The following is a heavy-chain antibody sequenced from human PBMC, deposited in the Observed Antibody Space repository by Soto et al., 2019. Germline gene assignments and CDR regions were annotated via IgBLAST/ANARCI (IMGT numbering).Heavy chain of an antibody. D-gene: IGHD6-13*01. J-gene: IGHJ3*02. CDR2: TRNKANRYTT. Sequence: GGSLRLSCAASGCIFSDHYMDWVRQAPGKGLEWVGRTRNKANRYTTEYAASVKGRFTISRDDSRNSLFLQMNSLKTEDTAVYYCARVRSSSWGLDAFDSWGQGTMVTVSS. CDR3: ARVRSSSWGLDAFDS. CDR1: GCIFSDHY. V-gene: IGHV3-72*01.